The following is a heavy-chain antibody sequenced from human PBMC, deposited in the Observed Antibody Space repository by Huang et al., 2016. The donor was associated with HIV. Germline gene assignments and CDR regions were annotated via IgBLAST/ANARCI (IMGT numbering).Heavy chain of an antibody. Sequence: EVQLVESGGGLVKPGGSLRLSCVASGFTFRSYTRNWVRQAPGKWLEVVSSIGPSNNSIYYADSLKGRFTSSRDDAKNSLYLQMNSLRAEDTAVYYCAKYQDSESYYYGMDVWGQGTPVTVSS. J-gene: IGHJ6*02. CDR1: GFTFRSYT. D-gene: IGHD3-10*01. V-gene: IGHV3-21*01. CDR3: AKYQDSESYYYGMDV. CDR2: IGPSNNSI.